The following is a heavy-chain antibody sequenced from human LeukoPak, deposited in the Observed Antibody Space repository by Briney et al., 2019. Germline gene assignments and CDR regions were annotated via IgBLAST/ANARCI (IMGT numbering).Heavy chain of an antibody. CDR1: GGSFSAYY. D-gene: IGHD1-7*01. J-gene: IGHJ5*02. CDR2: INHSGST. V-gene: IGHV4-34*01. Sequence: SETLSLTCAVDGGSFSAYYWSWIRQPPGKGLEWIGEINHSGSTNYNPSLKSRVTISVDTSKNQFSLKLSSVTAADTAVYYCARLRGMNWNYARRSYFDPWGQGTLVTVSS. CDR3: ARLRGMNWNYARRSYFDP.